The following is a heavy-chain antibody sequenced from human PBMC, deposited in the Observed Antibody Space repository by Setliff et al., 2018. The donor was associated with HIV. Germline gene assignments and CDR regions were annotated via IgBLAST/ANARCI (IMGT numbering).Heavy chain of an antibody. CDR2: IYPSGNI. J-gene: IGHJ4*02. D-gene: IGHD3-10*01. V-gene: IGHV4-4*07. CDR3: ARDAGPHYGSGPPLEY. CDR1: GGSISRYY. Sequence: SETLSLTCTVSGGSISRYYWSWIRQPAGKGLEWIGRIYPSGNINYNPSLKSRLTMSIDTSKNQFSLKLSSVTATGTAVYYCARDAGPHYGSGPPLEYWGQGIQVTVSS.